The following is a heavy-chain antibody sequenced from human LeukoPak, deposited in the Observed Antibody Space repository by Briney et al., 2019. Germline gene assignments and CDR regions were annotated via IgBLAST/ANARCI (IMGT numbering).Heavy chain of an antibody. D-gene: IGHD3-22*01. V-gene: IGHV3-30*02. CDR2: IRYDGSNK. CDR3: AREPPSYDSSGYSYYFDY. J-gene: IGHJ4*02. CDR1: GFTFSSYG. Sequence: GGSLRLSCAASGFTFSSYGMHWVRQAPGKGLEWVAFIRYDGSNKYYADSVKGRFTISRDNSKNTLYLQMNSLRAEATAVYYCAREPPSYDSSGYSYYFDYWGQGTLVTVSS.